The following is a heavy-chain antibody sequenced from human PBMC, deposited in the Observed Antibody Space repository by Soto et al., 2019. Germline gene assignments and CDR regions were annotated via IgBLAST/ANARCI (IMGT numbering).Heavy chain of an antibody. V-gene: IGHV3-21*01. D-gene: IGHD6-13*01. CDR1: GFTFSSYS. J-gene: IGHJ4*02. CDR2: ISSSSSYI. Sequence: GGSLRLSCAASGFTFSSYSMNWVRQAPGKGLEWVSSISSSSSYIYYADSVKGRFTISRDNAKNSLYLQMNSLRAEDTAVYYCARAYFRYSSSWYYFDYWGQGTLVTVSS. CDR3: ARAYFRYSSSWYYFDY.